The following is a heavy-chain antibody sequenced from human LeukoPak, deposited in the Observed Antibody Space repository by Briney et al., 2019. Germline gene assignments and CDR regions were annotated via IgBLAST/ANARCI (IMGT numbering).Heavy chain of an antibody. V-gene: IGHV3-30*04. J-gene: IGHJ4*02. CDR3: AKDRGWPIDY. CDR2: ISHDGINK. D-gene: IGHD6-19*01. Sequence: PGGSLRLSCVVSGFSFSSYAMHWVRQAPGKGLEWVAVISHDGINKYYADSVKGRFTISRDNSKNTLYLQMNSLRAEDTAVYYCAKDRGWPIDYWGQGTLVTVSS. CDR1: GFSFSSYA.